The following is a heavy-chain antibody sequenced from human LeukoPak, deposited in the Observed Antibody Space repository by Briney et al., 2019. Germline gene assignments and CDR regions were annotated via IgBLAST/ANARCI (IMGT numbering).Heavy chain of an antibody. J-gene: IGHJ4*02. CDR2: IRYDGSNK. D-gene: IGHD3-3*01. CDR3: AGHFGAWHYFDY. CDR1: GFTFSSYG. V-gene: IGHV3-30*02. Sequence: GSLRLSCAASGFTFSSYGMHWVRQAPGKGLEWVAFIRYDGSNKYSTDSVKGRFTISRDNSKNTLYLQMNSLRPEDTAVYYCAGHFGAWHYFDYWGQGTLVTVSS.